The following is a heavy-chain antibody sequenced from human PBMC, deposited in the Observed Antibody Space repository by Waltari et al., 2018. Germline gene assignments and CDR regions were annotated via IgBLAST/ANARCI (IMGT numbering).Heavy chain of an antibody. CDR1: GYSISSGYY. Sequence: QVQLQESGPGLVKPSETLSLTCAVSGYSISSGYYWGWIRQPPGKGLEWIGSIYHSGSTYYNPSLKSRVTISVDTSKNQFSLKLSSVTAPDTAVYYCARRNDYGDFYDYWGQGTLVTVSS. V-gene: IGHV4-38-2*01. CDR2: IYHSGST. D-gene: IGHD4-17*01. J-gene: IGHJ4*02. CDR3: ARRNDYGDFYDY.